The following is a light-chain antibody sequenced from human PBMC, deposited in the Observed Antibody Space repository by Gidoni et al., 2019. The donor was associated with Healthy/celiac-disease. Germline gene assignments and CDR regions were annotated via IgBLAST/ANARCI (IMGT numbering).Light chain of an antibody. Sequence: FVLPHPPATLSLSPGERATLSCRASQSVSSSYLAWYQQKPGQAPRLLIYGASSRATGIPDRFSGSGSGTDFTLTISRLEPEDFAVYYCQQYGSSLLFGQGTRLEIK. CDR2: GAS. V-gene: IGKV3-20*01. CDR3: QQYGSSLL. J-gene: IGKJ5*01. CDR1: QSVSSSY.